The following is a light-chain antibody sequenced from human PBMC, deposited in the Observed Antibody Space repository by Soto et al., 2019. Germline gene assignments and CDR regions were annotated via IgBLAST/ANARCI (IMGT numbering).Light chain of an antibody. V-gene: IGKV3D-20*02. J-gene: IGKJ5*01. CDR2: GTS. CDR3: QQRHMWPIT. CDR1: QTVGRSY. Sequence: EIGLTQSPGIMYLSPGERATLSCMSSQTVGRSYLAWYQQKPGQAPRPLIFGTSTRATGIPDRFSGSGSGTDFTLTISSLEPEDSAVYYCQQRHMWPITFGQGTRLEIK.